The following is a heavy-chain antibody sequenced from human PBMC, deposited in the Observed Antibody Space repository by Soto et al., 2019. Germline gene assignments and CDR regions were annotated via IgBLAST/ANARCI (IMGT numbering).Heavy chain of an antibody. CDR3: ARFFGSGFDY. CDR2: ISTSGATR. Sequence: EVQLVESGGGLVQPGWSLRLSCVASGFTFSTDSMNWVRQAPGKGLEWVAHISTSGATRYYADSVKGRFTISRDNAKTSLYLQMDSLRNEDTAVYYCARFFGSGFDYWGQGTLVTVSS. D-gene: IGHD6-19*01. J-gene: IGHJ4*02. V-gene: IGHV3-48*02. CDR1: GFTFSTDS.